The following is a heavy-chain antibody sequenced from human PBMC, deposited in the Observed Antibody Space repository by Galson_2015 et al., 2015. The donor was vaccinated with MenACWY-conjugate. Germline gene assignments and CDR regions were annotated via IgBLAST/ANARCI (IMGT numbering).Heavy chain of an antibody. CDR2: MSPDDSDI. V-gene: IGHV5-51*01. CDR1: GYNFARQW. CDR3: ARRQKCHLMIGSTNSVGPYAY. D-gene: IGHD3-16*01. Sequence: QSGAAVKKRGESLKISCTGSGYNFARQWIEWVRQTPGKGLEWMGMMSPDDSDIRYRASFQGQVTMSADKSISTAYLQWRSLKASDTSMYYCARRQKCHLMIGSTNSVGPYAYWDQATRVTVSS. J-gene: IGHJ4*02.